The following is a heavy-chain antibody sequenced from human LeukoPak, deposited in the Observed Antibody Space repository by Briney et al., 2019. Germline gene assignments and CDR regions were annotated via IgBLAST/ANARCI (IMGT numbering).Heavy chain of an antibody. D-gene: IGHD6-19*01. CDR1: GFTFNNYV. Sequence: PGGSLRLSCAASGFTFNNYVMSWVRQAPGKGLEWVSTVSGSGGSTYYADSVKGRFTISRDNSKNTLYLQMNSLRAEDTAVYYCAKDRLSRAVAVTKAVDYWGQGTLVTVSS. CDR3: AKDRLSRAVAVTKAVDY. CDR2: VSGSGGST. J-gene: IGHJ4*02. V-gene: IGHV3-23*01.